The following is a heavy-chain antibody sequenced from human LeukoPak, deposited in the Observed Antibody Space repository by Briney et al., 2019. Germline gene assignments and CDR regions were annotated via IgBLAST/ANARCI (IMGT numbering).Heavy chain of an antibody. CDR3: ARGIDY. Sequence: QPGGSLRLTCAASGFTFSSYWMSWVRQAPGKGLEWVANIKQDGSEKYYVDSVKGRFTISRDTSKNMVFLQMNSLRVEDTAVYYCARGIDYWGWGTLVTVSS. J-gene: IGHJ4*02. V-gene: IGHV3-7*03. CDR2: IKQDGSEK. CDR1: GFTFSSYW.